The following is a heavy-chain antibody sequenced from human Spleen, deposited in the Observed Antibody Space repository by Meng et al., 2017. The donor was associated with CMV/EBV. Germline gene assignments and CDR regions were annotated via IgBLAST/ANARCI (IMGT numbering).Heavy chain of an antibody. Sequence: ASGYTFTAYYLHWVRQAPGQGLEWMGWINPNSGDTDYALKFQGRVTMTRGTSISAAYMDLNRLRSDDTAVYYCAANLRRDGWIDFDHWGQGTLVTVSS. CDR2: INPNSGDT. CDR1: GYTFTAYY. D-gene: IGHD5-24*01. V-gene: IGHV1-2*02. J-gene: IGHJ4*02. CDR3: AANLRRDGWIDFDH.